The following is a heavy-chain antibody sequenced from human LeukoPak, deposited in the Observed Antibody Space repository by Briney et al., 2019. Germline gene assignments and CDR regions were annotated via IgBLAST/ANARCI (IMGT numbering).Heavy chain of an antibody. J-gene: IGHJ4*02. CDR3: ARRYCSGGSCGYFDY. D-gene: IGHD2-15*01. V-gene: IGHV4-59*08. CDR2: IYYSGST. Sequence: SETLSLTCTVSGGSISPYYWSWIRQPPGKGLEWIGYIYYSGSTNYNPSLKSRVTISVDTSKNQFSLKLSSVTAADTAVYYCARRYCSGGSCGYFDYWGQGTLVTVSS. CDR1: GGSISPYY.